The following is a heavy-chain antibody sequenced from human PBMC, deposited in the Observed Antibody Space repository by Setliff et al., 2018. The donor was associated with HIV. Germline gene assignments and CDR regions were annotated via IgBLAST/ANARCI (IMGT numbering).Heavy chain of an antibody. D-gene: IGHD3-22*01. J-gene: IGHJ5*02. CDR3: ARAIYHYDTSGPTGWFDP. V-gene: IGHV3-48*01. CDR1: GFTFSGYS. CDR2: ISTSSRTV. Sequence: GGSLRLSCAASGFTFSGYSMNWVRQAPGKGLEWVSYISTSSRTVYYADSVKGRFTTSRDNAKNSLYLQMNSLRVDDTAVYYCARAIYHYDTSGPTGWFDPWGQGTLVTAPQ.